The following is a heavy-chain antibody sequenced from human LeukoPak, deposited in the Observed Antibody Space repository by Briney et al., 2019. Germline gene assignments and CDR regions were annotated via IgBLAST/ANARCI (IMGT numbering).Heavy chain of an antibody. V-gene: IGHV1-69*05. CDR2: IIPIFGTA. J-gene: IGHJ5*02. CDR1: GGTFSSYA. CDR3: ARDNSDSESGFYYWWFDP. Sequence: GASVKVSCKASGGTFSSYAISWVRQAPGQGLEWMGGIIPIFGTANYAQKFQGRVTITTDESTSTAYMELSSLRSEDTAVYYCARDNSDSESGFYYWWFDPWGQGTLVTVSS. D-gene: IGHD3-22*01.